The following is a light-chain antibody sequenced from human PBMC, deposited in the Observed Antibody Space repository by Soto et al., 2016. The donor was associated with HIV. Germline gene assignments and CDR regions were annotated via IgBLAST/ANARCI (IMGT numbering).Light chain of an antibody. CDR2: NDN. J-gene: IGLJ2*01. Sequence: SYELTQPPSVSVAPGKSARISCGGNNIGVKSVHWYQQKPGQAPVLVVYNDNDRPSGIPERFSGSNSGNMATLTISRVEAGDEADYYCQVWDSSSDHYVVFGGGTKLTAL. CDR3: QVWDSSSDHYVV. CDR1: NIGVKS. V-gene: IGLV3-21*03.